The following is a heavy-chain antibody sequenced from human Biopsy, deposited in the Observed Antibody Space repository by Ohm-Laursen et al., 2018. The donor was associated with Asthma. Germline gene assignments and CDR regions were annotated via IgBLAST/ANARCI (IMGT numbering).Heavy chain of an antibody. V-gene: IGHV1-69*01. Sequence: VKVSCKASGYTFINYAISWVRQAPGQGPEWMGGISPIFGRVNYAQKFEGRATITADLFTRTAYMELSSLRSDDTAVYYCARPDPGRPIVYYYYGMDVWGQGTTVTVYS. D-gene: IGHD1-26*01. CDR1: GYTFINYA. J-gene: IGHJ6*02. CDR3: ARPDPGRPIVYYYYGMDV. CDR2: ISPIFGRV.